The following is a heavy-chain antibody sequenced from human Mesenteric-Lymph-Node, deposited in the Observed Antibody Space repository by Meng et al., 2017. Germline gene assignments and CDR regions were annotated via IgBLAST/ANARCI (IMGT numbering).Heavy chain of an antibody. CDR1: GFTFNRNW. J-gene: IGHJ4*02. V-gene: IGHV3-7*01. D-gene: IGHD6-13*01. Sequence: GESLKISCAASGFTFNRNWMAWVRQAPGKGLEWVANIKQDGSEKYSVDSVKGRFTISRDNAKNSLYLQMNSLRAEDTAVYYCASPVAAGIEYFDYWGQGTLVTVSS. CDR3: ASPVAAGIEYFDY. CDR2: IKQDGSEK.